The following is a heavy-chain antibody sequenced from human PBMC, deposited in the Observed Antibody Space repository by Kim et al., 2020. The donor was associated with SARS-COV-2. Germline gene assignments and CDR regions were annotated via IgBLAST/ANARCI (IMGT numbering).Heavy chain of an antibody. D-gene: IGHD3-22*01. CDR3: ARAPDYYDSRAGAFDI. J-gene: IGHJ3*02. V-gene: IGHV4-59*01. Sequence: LKSRVTISVDTSNSQFSLKLSSVTAADTAVYYCARAPDYYDSRAGAFDIWGQGTMVTVSS.